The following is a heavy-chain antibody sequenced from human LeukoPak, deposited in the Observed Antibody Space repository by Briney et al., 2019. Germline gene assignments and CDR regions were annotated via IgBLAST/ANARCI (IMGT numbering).Heavy chain of an antibody. CDR2: IYTSGST. CDR3: ARESGSYYEDAFDI. CDR1: GGSISSGSYY. D-gene: IGHD1-26*01. Sequence: SETLSLTCTVSGGSISSGSYYWSRIRQPAGKGLEWIGRIYTSGSTNYNPSLKSRVTISVDTSKNQFSLKLSSVTAADTAVYYCARESGSYYEDAFDIWGQGTMVTVSS. J-gene: IGHJ3*02. V-gene: IGHV4-61*02.